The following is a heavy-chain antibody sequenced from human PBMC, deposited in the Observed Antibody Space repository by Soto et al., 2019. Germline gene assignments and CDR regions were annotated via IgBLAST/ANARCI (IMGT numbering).Heavy chain of an antibody. CDR1: GGSISSYY. CDR3: ARHRIAAAGSFEY. J-gene: IGHJ4*02. Sequence: SETLSLTCTVSGGSISSYYWSWIRQPPGKGLEWIGYIYYSGSTNYNPSLKSRVTISVDTSKNQFSLKLSSVTAADTAVYYCARHRIAAAGSFEYWGQGTLVTVSS. V-gene: IGHV4-59*08. CDR2: IYYSGST. D-gene: IGHD6-13*01.